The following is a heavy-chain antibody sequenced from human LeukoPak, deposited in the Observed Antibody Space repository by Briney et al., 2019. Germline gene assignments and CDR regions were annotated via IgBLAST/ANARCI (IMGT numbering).Heavy chain of an antibody. CDR3: ARVSVSGYGCYYFDY. CDR2: MYYSRST. D-gene: IGHD5-12*01. Sequence: SETLSLTCTVSGGSIRSSYWSWIRQPPGKGLEWIGYMYYSRSTKYNPSLKSRVTMSVDTSQNQSSLKLSSVTAADTAVYHCARVSVSGYGCYYFDYWGQGTLVTVSS. J-gene: IGHJ4*02. V-gene: IGHV4-59*01. CDR1: GGSIRSSY.